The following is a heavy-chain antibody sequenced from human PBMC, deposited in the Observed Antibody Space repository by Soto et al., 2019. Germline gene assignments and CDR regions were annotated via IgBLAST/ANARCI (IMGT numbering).Heavy chain of an antibody. J-gene: IGHJ4*02. CDR1: GYTFASYG. V-gene: IGHV1-18*01. CDR3: ARERGDYKYFDY. Sequence: QVQLEQSGAEVKKPGASVKVSCKVSGYTFASYGISWARQAPGQGLEWMGWINTYKGNINYAQKFQGRVTMTTDTSTSTAYMEFRSLRSDDTALYYCARERGDYKYFDYWGQGTLVTVSS. CDR2: INTYKGNI. D-gene: IGHD4-4*01.